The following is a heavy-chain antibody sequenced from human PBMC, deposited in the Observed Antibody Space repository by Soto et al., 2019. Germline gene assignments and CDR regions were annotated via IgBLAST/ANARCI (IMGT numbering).Heavy chain of an antibody. V-gene: IGHV3-23*01. D-gene: IGHD6-19*01. J-gene: IGHJ6*02. Sequence: PGGSLRLSCAASGFTFSSYAMSWVRQAPGKGLEWVSAISGSGGSTYYADSVKGRFTISRDNSKNTLYLQMNSLRAEDTAVYYCAKEYKKVAGTRPYYYYGMDVWGQGTTVTVSS. CDR3: AKEYKKVAGTRPYYYYGMDV. CDR1: GFTFSSYA. CDR2: ISGSGGST.